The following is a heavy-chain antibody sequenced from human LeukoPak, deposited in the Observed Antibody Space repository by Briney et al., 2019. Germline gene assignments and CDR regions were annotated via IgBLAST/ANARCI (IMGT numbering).Heavy chain of an antibody. CDR1: GFTFSSHA. CDR3: AKKWRQPVPPYLDY. J-gene: IGHJ4*02. Sequence: PGGSLRLSYAASGFTFSSHAMSWVSQAPGKGLEWVSTISGSGGKTYYADSVKGRFTISRDNSKNTLYLQMNSLRADDTAVYYCAKKWRQPVPPYLDYWGQGTRVTVSS. CDR2: ISGSGGKT. V-gene: IGHV3-23*01. D-gene: IGHD5-12*01.